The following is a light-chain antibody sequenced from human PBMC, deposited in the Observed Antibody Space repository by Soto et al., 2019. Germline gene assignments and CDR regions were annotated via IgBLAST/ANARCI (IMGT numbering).Light chain of an antibody. CDR3: SSYAGSNNFGV. J-gene: IGLJ1*01. CDR2: EVS. CDR1: SSDDGGYNY. V-gene: IGLV2-8*01. Sequence: QSALTQPPSASGSAGQSVTISCTGTSSDDGGYNYVSWYQQHPGKAPKLMIYEVSKRPSGVPDRFSGSKSGNTASLTVSGLQAEDEADYYCSSYAGSNNFGVFGTGTKDTVL.